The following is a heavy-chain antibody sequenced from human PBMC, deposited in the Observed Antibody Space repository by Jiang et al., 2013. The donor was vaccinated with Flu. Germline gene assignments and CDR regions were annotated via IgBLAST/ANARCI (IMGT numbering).Heavy chain of an antibody. Sequence: GSGLVKPSETLSLICTVSGGSISTSSYYWGWVRQPPGKGLQWIGSVYYTGTTYYNPSHKSRATVAADHSKNQFSLKLTSVTAADTAVYYCVRPSSYDNYGMDVWGQGTTVIVSS. V-gene: IGHV4-39*01. J-gene: IGHJ6*02. CDR2: VYYTGTT. CDR1: GGSISTSSYY. CDR3: VRPSSYDNYGMDV. D-gene: IGHD4-17*01.